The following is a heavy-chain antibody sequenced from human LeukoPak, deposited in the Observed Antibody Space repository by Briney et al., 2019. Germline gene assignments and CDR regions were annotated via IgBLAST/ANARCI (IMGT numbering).Heavy chain of an antibody. D-gene: IGHD3-10*01. J-gene: IGHJ6*03. CDR3: ARAVRGVIIKNYYYYYMDV. Sequence: GASVKLSCKASGYTFTSYDINWVRQATGQGLEWMGWMNPNSGNTGYAQKFQGRVTMTRNTSISTAYMELSSLRSEDTAVYYCARAVRGVIIKNYYYYYMDVWGKGTTVTVSS. CDR2: MNPNSGNT. V-gene: IGHV1-8*01. CDR1: GYTFTSYD.